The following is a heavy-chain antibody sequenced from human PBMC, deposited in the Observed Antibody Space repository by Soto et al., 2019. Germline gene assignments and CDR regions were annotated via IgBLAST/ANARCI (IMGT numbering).Heavy chain of an antibody. D-gene: IGHD3-3*01. J-gene: IGHJ6*03. Sequence: PSETLSLTCTVSGGSISSYYWSWIRQPPGKGLEWIGYIYYSGSTNYNPSLKSRVTISVDTSKNQFSLKLSSVTAADTAVYYCARAKVLEWLSPGGMYYYYYYMDVWGKGTTVTVSS. CDR3: ARAKVLEWLSPGGMYYYYYYMDV. V-gene: IGHV4-59*01. CDR1: GGSISSYY. CDR2: IYYSGST.